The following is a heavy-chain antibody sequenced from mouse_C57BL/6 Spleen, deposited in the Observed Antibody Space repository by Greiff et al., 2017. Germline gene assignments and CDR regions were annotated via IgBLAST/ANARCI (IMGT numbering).Heavy chain of an antibody. Sequence: EVKLMESGPGLVKPSQSLSLTCSVTGYSITSGYYWNWIRQFPGNKLEWMGYISYDGSNNYNPSLKNRISITRDTSKNQFFLKLNSVTTEDTATYYCARSSYCFDYWGQGTTLTVSS. J-gene: IGHJ2*01. V-gene: IGHV3-6*01. CDR2: ISYDGSN. CDR3: ARSSYCFDY. CDR1: GYSITSGYY. D-gene: IGHD1-1*01.